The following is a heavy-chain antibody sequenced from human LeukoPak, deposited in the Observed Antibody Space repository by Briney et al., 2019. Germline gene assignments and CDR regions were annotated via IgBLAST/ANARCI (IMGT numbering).Heavy chain of an antibody. CDR3: AKSRGYDSSGYYEGPDY. CDR1: GFTFDDYA. CDR2: ISWNSGSI. D-gene: IGHD3-22*01. Sequence: SLRLSCAASGFTFDDYAMHWVRQAPGKGLEWVSGISWNSGSIGYADSVKGRFTISRDNAKNSLYLQMNSLRAEDTALYYCAKSRGYDSSGYYEGPDYWGQGTLVTVSS. J-gene: IGHJ4*02. V-gene: IGHV3-9*01.